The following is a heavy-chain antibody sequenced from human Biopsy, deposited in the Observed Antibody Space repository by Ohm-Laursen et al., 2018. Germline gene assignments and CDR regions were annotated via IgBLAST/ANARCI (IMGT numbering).Heavy chain of an antibody. J-gene: IGHJ4*02. CDR2: IYYSGST. CDR3: ARVGAGAPSIDYFDY. Sequence: GTLSLTCTVSGGSIGSFFWSWIRQPPGKGLEWIGYIYYSGSTNYNPSLRSRVTISVDRSKNQFSLELSSVTAADTAVYYCARVGAGAPSIDYFDYWGQGALVTASS. V-gene: IGHV4-59*01. D-gene: IGHD1-26*01. CDR1: GGSIGSFF.